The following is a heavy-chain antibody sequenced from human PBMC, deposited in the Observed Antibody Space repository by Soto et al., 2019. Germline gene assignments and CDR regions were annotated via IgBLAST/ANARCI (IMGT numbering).Heavy chain of an antibody. CDR1: GGSISRTSYY. CDR3: ARQPYDSRGYYYGT. CDR2: MYSLGNT. V-gene: IGHV4-39*01. D-gene: IGHD3-22*01. J-gene: IGHJ5*02. Sequence: QLRLQESGPGLVKPSETLSLTCTVSGGSISRTSYYWGWIRQPPGKGLEWIGSMYSLGNTYYNPSLKSRVTVSVDTSKNHFSLKLTSVTAADAAVYYCARQPYDSRGYYYGTWGQGTLVTVSS.